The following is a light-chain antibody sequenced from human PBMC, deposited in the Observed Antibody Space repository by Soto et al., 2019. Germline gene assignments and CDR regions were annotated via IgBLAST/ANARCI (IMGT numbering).Light chain of an antibody. V-gene: IGKV3-20*01. CDR3: QQYGSPPFT. CDR1: QSVSSSY. Sequence: EIVLTQSPGTLSLSPGERATLSCRASQSVSSSYLAWYQQKLGQAPRLLIYGASTRATGIPDRFSGSGSGTDFTLTITRLEPEDFAVYYCQQYGSPPFTFGPGTKVDIK. CDR2: GAS. J-gene: IGKJ3*01.